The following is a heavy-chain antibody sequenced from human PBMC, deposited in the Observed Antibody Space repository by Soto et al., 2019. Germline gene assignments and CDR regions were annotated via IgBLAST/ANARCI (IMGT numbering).Heavy chain of an antibody. CDR1: GFTFSSYA. CDR3: AREGTYFYDISSYRVFDY. J-gene: IGHJ4*02. Sequence: GGSLRLSCAASGFTFSSYAMHWVRQAPGKGLEWVAVISYDGSNKYYADSVKGRFTISRDNSKNTLYLQMNSPRAEDSAVYYFAREGTYFYDISSYRVFDYWGKGTLVTVSS. V-gene: IGHV3-30*04. D-gene: IGHD3-22*01. CDR2: ISYDGSNK.